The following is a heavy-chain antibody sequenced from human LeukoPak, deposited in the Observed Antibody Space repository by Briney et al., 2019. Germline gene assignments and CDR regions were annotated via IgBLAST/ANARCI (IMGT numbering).Heavy chain of an antibody. CDR3: ARIGSGWYWEY. CDR2: ISISGSTI. J-gene: IGHJ4*02. CDR1: GFTFSSYS. D-gene: IGHD6-19*01. V-gene: IGHV3-48*01. Sequence: TGGSLRLSCAASGFTFSSYSMNWVRQAPGKGLEWVSYISISGSTIYYADSVKGRFTISRDNPRNSLYLQMNSLRAEDTAVYYCARIGSGWYWEYWGQGALVTVSS.